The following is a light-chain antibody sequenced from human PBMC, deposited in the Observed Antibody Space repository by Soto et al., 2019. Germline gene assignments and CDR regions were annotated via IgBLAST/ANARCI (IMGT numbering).Light chain of an antibody. CDR2: DAS. CDR1: QSVSSSY. Sequence: EIVLTQSPGTLSLSPGERATLSCRASQSVSSSYLAWYQQKPGQAPRLLIYDASIMTTGIPDRFSGSGSGTDFTLTISRLEPEDFAVFYCQQYGSSPTFGQGTKLEIK. V-gene: IGKV3-20*01. CDR3: QQYGSSPT. J-gene: IGKJ2*01.